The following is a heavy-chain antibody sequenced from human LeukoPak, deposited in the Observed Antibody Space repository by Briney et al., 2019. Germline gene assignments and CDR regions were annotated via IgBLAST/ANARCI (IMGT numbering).Heavy chain of an antibody. CDR2: IYYSGST. D-gene: IGHD3-16*01. V-gene: IGHV4-39*07. CDR3: ARDGPGGGPYYYYYGMDV. J-gene: IGHJ6*02. Sequence: PPETLSLTCTVSGGSISSSSYYWGWIRQPPGKGLEWIGSIYYSGSTYYNPSLKSRVTISVDTSKNQFSLKLSSVTAADTAVYYCARDGPGGGPYYYYYGMDVWGQGTTVTVSS. CDR1: GGSISSSSYY.